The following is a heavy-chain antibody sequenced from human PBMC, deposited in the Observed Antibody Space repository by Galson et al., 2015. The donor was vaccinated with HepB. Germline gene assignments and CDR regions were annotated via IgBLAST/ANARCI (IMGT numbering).Heavy chain of an antibody. D-gene: IGHD3-10*01. CDR3: ASLNYYGSGRYVMDV. CDR2: IDPRDSYT. V-gene: IGHV5-10-1*01. CDR1: GYTFTSYW. Sequence: QSGAEVKKPGESLRISCKGSGYTFTSYWISWVRQMPGKGLEWMGRIDPRDSYTNYSPSFQGHVTISADKSISTAYLQWSSLKASDTAIYYCASLNYYGSGRYVMDVWGQGTTVTVSS. J-gene: IGHJ6*02.